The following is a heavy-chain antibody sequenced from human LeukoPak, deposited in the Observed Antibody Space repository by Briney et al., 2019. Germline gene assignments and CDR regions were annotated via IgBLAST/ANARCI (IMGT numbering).Heavy chain of an antibody. D-gene: IGHD2-2*01. CDR2: VNSDGSWT. Sequence: GGSLRLSCAASGNYWMHWVRQAPGKGLVWVAHVNSDGSWTSHADSVKGRFTISKDNAKNTVYLQMNNLRTEDAAVYYCVSFYETNWGRGTLVTVSS. CDR1: GNYW. CDR3: VSFYETN. V-gene: IGHV3-74*01. J-gene: IGHJ4*02.